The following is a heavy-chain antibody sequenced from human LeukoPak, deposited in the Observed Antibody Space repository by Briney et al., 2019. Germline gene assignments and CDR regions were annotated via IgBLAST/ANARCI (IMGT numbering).Heavy chain of an antibody. CDR2: IYYSGST. CDR3: ARGYSGYDRYFDY. J-gene: IGHJ4*02. V-gene: IGHV4-59*08. CDR1: GGSISSYY. D-gene: IGHD5-12*01. Sequence: SETLSLTCTVSGGSISSYYWSWIRQPPGKGLEWIGYIYYSGSTNYNSSLKSRVTISVDTSKNQFSLKLSSVTAADTAVYYCARGYSGYDRYFDYWGQGTLVTVSS.